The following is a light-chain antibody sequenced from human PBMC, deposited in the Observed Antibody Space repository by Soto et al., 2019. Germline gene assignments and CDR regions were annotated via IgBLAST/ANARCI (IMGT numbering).Light chain of an antibody. CDR2: AAS. CDR1: QSISSW. J-gene: IGKJ1*01. V-gene: IGKV1-5*01. Sequence: DIQMTQSPSILSASVGDRVTITCRASQSISSWLAWYQQKPGKAPKLLIHAASSLEGGVPTRFSGSGSGTDFTFTISSLQAEDFATYYCLQDYSYPWTFGQGTKVDI. CDR3: LQDYSYPWT.